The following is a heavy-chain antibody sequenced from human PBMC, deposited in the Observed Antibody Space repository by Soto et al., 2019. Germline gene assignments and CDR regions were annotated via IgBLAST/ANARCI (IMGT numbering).Heavy chain of an antibody. Sequence: QVQLVQSGAEVKKPGSSVKVSCKASGGTFSSYAISWVRQAPGQGLEWMGGIIPIFGTANYAQKFQGRVTMTADESTSTADRELSSLRSEDTAVYYCARXRXXXXXXXXXXXXXXVXGXGTTVTVSS. J-gene: IGHJ6*02. CDR1: GGTFSSYA. V-gene: IGHV1-69*12. CDR2: IIPIFGTA. CDR3: ARXRXXXXXXXXXXXXXXV.